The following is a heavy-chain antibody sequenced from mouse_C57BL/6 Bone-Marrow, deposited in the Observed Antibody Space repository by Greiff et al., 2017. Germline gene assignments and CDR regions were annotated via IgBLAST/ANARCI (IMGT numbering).Heavy chain of an antibody. Sequence: EVKLQESGGGLVKPGGSLKLSCAASGFTFSSYAMSWVRQTPEKRLEWVATISDGGSYTYYPDNVKGRFTISRDNAKNNLYLQMSHLKSEDTAMYYCARERGDYWGQGTTLTVSS. CDR3: ARERGDY. CDR2: ISDGGSYT. V-gene: IGHV5-4*01. CDR1: GFTFSSYA. J-gene: IGHJ2*01.